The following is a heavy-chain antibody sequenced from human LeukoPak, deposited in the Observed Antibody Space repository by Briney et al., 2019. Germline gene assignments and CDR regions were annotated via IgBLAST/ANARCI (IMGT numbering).Heavy chain of an antibody. CDR1: GFTFSSYG. Sequence: GGSLRLSCAASGFTFSSYGMHWVRQSPGKGLEWVSNIKQDGSEKYYVDSVKGRFTISRDNAKNSLYLQMNSLRAEDTAVYYCARDRVVVVPAAIIYYYYYGMDVWGQGTTVTVSS. J-gene: IGHJ6*02. V-gene: IGHV3-7*01. D-gene: IGHD2-2*01. CDR2: IKQDGSEK. CDR3: ARDRVVVVPAAIIYYYYYGMDV.